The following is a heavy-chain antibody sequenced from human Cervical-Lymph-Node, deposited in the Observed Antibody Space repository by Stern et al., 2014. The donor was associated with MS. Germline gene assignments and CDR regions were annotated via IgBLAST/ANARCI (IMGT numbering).Heavy chain of an antibody. Sequence: VQLQQWGAGLLKPSETLSLTCAVYGGSFSGYYWSWIRQPPGKGLEWIGEINHSGSTNYNPSLKSRVTISVDTSKNQFSLKLSSVTAADTAVYYCAREVVVVAATQWFDPWGQGTLVTVSS. J-gene: IGHJ5*02. CDR2: INHSGST. D-gene: IGHD2-15*01. CDR1: GGSFSGYY. V-gene: IGHV4-34*01. CDR3: AREVVVVAATQWFDP.